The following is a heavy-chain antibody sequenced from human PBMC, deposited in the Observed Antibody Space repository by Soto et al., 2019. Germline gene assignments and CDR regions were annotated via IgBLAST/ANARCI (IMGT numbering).Heavy chain of an antibody. Sequence: SETLSLTCAISGDSVFSNSAGLNWIRQTPSRGLEWLGRTYYRSKWYFNYAVSVESRITINPDTSKNQFSLQLSSVTPDDTAVYYCARGSWDDVSGHYYMDVWGKGTTLTVSS. CDR3: ARGSWDDVSGHYYMDV. D-gene: IGHD1-1*01. CDR1: GDSVFSNSAG. J-gene: IGHJ6*03. V-gene: IGHV6-1*01. CDR2: TYYRSKWYF.